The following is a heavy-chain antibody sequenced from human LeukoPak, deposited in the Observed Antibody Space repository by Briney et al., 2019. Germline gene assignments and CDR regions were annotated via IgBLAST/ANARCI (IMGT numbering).Heavy chain of an antibody. D-gene: IGHD3-10*01. Sequence: PSQTVSLTCTGSGGSISSGDYYWSWIRQPPGKGLEWIGYIYYSGSTYYNPSLKSRVTISVDTSKNQFSLKLSSVTAADTAVYYCAIFLRSGSGYFDYWGQGTLVTVSS. CDR3: AIFLRSGSGYFDY. CDR1: GGSISSGDYY. V-gene: IGHV4-30-4*01. J-gene: IGHJ4*02. CDR2: IYYSGST.